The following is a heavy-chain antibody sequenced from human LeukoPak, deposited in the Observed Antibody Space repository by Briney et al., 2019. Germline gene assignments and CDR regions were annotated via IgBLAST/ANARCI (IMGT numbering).Heavy chain of an antibody. CDR2: ISSSGST. J-gene: IGHJ5*02. V-gene: IGHV4-61*02. D-gene: IGHD3-10*01. CDR1: GDSISRGDYY. CDR3: ARILITMVRGVITLSSWFDP. Sequence: SETLSLTCTVSGDSISRGDYYWSWIRQPAGKGLEWIGRISSSGSTNYNPSLKSRVTMSVDTSKKQFSLKLSSVTAADTAVYYCARILITMVRGVITLSSWFDPWGQGTLVTVSS.